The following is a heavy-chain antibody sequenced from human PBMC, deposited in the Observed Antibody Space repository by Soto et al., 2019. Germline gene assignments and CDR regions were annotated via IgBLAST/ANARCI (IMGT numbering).Heavy chain of an antibody. CDR1: GGSISSGDYY. CDR3: AVSRDGYSMDV. J-gene: IGHJ6*02. V-gene: IGHV4-30-4*01. CDR2: IYYSGST. D-gene: IGHD2-2*01. Sequence: SETLSLTCTVSGGSISSGDYYLSWIRQPPGKGLEWIGYIYYSGSTYYNPSLKSRVTISVDTSKDQFSLKLSSVTAADTAVYYCAVSRDGYSMDVWGQGTTVTVS.